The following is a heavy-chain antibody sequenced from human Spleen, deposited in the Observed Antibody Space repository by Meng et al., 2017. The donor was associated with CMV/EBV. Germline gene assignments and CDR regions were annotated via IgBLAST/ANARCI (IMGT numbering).Heavy chain of an antibody. V-gene: IGHV1-2*02. Sequence: ASVKVSCKASEYTFTGYYIHWVRQAPGQGLEWMGWINPNSGGTNYAQKFQGRVTMTRDTSISTAYMELSRLRSDDTAVYYCAVFGSGSYSPSFDYWGQGTLVTVSS. CDR1: EYTFTGYY. CDR3: AVFGSGSYSPSFDY. J-gene: IGHJ4*02. CDR2: INPNSGGT. D-gene: IGHD3-10*01.